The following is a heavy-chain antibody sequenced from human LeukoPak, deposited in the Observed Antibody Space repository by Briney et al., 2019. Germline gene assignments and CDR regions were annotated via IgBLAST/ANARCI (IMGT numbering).Heavy chain of an antibody. Sequence: GGSLRLSCAASGFTVSSNYMSWVRQAPGKGLEWVSVIYSGGSTYYADSVKGRFTISKHNSKNTLYLQMNSLRAEDTAVYYCARGSSSWNFDYWGQGTLVTVSS. V-gene: IGHV3-53*04. D-gene: IGHD6-13*01. CDR2: IYSGGST. CDR1: GFTVSSNY. CDR3: ARGSSSWNFDY. J-gene: IGHJ4*02.